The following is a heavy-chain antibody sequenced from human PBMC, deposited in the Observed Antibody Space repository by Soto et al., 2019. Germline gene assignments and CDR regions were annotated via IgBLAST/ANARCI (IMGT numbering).Heavy chain of an antibody. CDR1: GFTFSSYA. CDR3: VKDLAPYRLVNDVFDI. J-gene: IGHJ3*02. V-gene: IGHV3-23*01. Sequence: GGSLRLSCAASGFTFSSYAMSWVRQAPGKGLEWVSAISGSGGSTYYADSVKGRFTISRDNAKNTLYLQMNILTAEDTAVFYCVKDLAPYRLVNDVFDIWGQGTMITVSS. CDR2: ISGSGGST. D-gene: IGHD6-25*01.